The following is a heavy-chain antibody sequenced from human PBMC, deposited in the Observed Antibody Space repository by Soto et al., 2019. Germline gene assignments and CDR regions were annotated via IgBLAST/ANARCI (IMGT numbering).Heavy chain of an antibody. CDR3: AKDRGDYGAFDI. J-gene: IGHJ3*02. Sequence: GGSLRLSCAASGFTFDDYAMHWVRQAPGKGLEWVSGISWNSGSIGYADSVKGRFTISRDNAKNSLYLQMNSLRAEDTALYYCAKDRGDYGAFDIWGQGTMVTVSS. CDR2: ISWNSGSI. V-gene: IGHV3-9*01. CDR1: GFTFDDYA. D-gene: IGHD4-17*01.